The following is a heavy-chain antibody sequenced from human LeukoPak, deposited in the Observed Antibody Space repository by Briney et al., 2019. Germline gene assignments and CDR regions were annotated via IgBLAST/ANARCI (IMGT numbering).Heavy chain of an antibody. V-gene: IGHV3-21*01. CDR1: GFTFSSYS. Sequence: PGGSLRLSCAASGFTFSSYSMNWVRQAPGKGLEWVSYISSSSSYIYYADSMKGRFTISKANAKHSLHLLKNSLRSEDTAVYYCARDSGSYAFDIWGQGTMVTVSS. CDR2: ISSSSSYI. CDR3: ARDSGSYAFDI. D-gene: IGHD1-26*01. J-gene: IGHJ3*02.